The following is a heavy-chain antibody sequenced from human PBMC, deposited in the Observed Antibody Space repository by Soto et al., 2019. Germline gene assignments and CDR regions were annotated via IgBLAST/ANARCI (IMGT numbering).Heavy chain of an antibody. V-gene: IGHV4-59*12. CDR3: ARVLLGAVTLFDY. CDR1: GGSISSYY. Sequence: PSETLSLTCTVSGGSISSYYWSWIRQPPGKGLEWIGYIYHSGSTYYNPSLKSRVTISVDRSKNQFSLKLSSVTAADTAVYYCARVLLGAVTLFDYWGQGTLVTVSS. CDR2: IYHSGST. D-gene: IGHD4-17*01. J-gene: IGHJ4*02.